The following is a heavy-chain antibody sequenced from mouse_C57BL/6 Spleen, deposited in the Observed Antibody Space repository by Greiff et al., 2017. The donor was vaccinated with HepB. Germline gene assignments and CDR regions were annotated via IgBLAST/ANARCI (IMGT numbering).Heavy chain of an antibody. Sequence: VQLKQSGPELVKPGASVKISCKASGYSFTGYYMNWVKQSPEKSLEWIGEINPSTGGTTYNQKFKAKATLTVDKSSSTAYMQLKSLTSEDSAVYYCARGKLYFDYWGQGTTLTVSS. V-gene: IGHV1-42*01. CDR3: ARGKLYFDY. D-gene: IGHD2-1*01. CDR2: INPSTGGT. CDR1: GYSFTGYY. J-gene: IGHJ2*01.